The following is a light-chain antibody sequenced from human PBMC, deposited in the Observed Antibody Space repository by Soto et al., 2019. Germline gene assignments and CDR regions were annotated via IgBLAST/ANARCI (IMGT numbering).Light chain of an antibody. Sequence: DIQLTQSPSSLTASVGDRVTITCRASQSMTSWLAWYQQKPGKAPKLLIYDASSLESGVPSRFSGRESGAEFTLTISSLQPDDSATYYCQQYDDPPGSFGQGTKV. CDR1: QSMTSW. J-gene: IGKJ1*01. CDR3: QQYDDPPGS. CDR2: DAS. V-gene: IGKV1-5*01.